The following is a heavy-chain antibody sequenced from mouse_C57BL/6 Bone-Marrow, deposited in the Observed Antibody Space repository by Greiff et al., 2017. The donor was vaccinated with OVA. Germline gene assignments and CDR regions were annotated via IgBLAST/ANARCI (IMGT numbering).Heavy chain of an antibody. V-gene: IGHV1-15*01. CDR2: IDPETGGP. Sequence: VQLQQSGAELVRPGASVTLSCKASGYTFTDYEMHWVKQTPVHGLEWIGAIDPETGGPAYNQKFKGKAILTADKSSSTAYMALRSLTSEDSAVYYCTGTGYGRGYFGVWGTGTTVTVSS. J-gene: IGHJ1*03. D-gene: IGHD1-1*01. CDR3: TGTGYGRGYFGV. CDR1: GYTFTDYE.